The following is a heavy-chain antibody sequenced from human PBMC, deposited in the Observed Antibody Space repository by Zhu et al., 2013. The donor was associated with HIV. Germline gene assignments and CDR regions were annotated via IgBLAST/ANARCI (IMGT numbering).Heavy chain of an antibody. D-gene: IGHD5-12*01. Sequence: QVQLIQSGAEVKRPGASVKISCQTSGYTFIAYDINWVRQAPGQGLEWMGWVNGYSGNAGYAKHLKGRVTMTRDTSTATVFMEMTSLKIEDTAIYYCVRQGGHEFRNGYPTFLFWGQGTLISV. CDR1: GYTFIAYD. J-gene: IGHJ1*01. CDR3: VRQGGHEFRNGYPTFLF. CDR2: VNGYSGNA. V-gene: IGHV1-8*02.